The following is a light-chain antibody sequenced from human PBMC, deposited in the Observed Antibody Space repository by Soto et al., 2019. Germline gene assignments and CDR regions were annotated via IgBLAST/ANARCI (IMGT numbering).Light chain of an antibody. Sequence: DIQMTHSPSSLSASVGDSVTITCRASQSISRLLAWYQQKPGKAPKLLIYEASSLESGVPSRFSGSGSGTEFTLTIRNLQPDDSATYYCQEYKSDSITFGQGTRLEI. CDR2: EAS. CDR1: QSISRL. V-gene: IGKV1-5*03. CDR3: QEYKSDSIT. J-gene: IGKJ5*01.